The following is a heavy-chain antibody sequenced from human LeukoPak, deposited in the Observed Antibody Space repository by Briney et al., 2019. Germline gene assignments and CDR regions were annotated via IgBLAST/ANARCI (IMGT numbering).Heavy chain of an antibody. CDR1: GYTFTSYG. D-gene: IGHD6-6*01. Sequence: ASVKVSCKASGYTFTSYGISWVRQAPGQRLEWMGWISAYNGNTNYAQKLQGRVTMTTDTSTSTAYMELRSLRSDDTAVYYCARDTAIAARRTKFDPWGQGTLVTVSS. J-gene: IGHJ5*02. CDR2: ISAYNGNT. V-gene: IGHV1-18*01. CDR3: ARDTAIAARRTKFDP.